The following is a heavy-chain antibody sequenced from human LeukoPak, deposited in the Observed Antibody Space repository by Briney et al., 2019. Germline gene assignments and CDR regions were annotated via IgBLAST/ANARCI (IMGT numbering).Heavy chain of an antibody. D-gene: IGHD1-26*01. V-gene: IGHV1-46*01. CDR2: INPSGGST. CDR3: ARGGYVGATYYFDY. Sequence: ASVKVSYKASGYTFTRYYMHWVRQAPGQGLEWLGIINPSGGSTSYAKKCQGRVTMTRDMSTSTVYMELSSLRSEDTAVYYCARGGYVGATYYFDYWGQGTLVTVSS. CDR1: GYTFTRYY. J-gene: IGHJ4*02.